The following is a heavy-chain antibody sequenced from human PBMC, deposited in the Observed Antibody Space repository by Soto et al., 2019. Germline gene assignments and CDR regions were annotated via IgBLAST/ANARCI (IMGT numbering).Heavy chain of an antibody. D-gene: IGHD5-12*01. CDR1: GFTFSSYA. V-gene: IGHV3-30-3*01. CDR3: ARDEMATIYGYFDY. CDR2: ISYDGSNK. J-gene: IGHJ4*02. Sequence: GGSLRLSCAASGFTFSSYAMHWVRQAPGKGLEWVAVISYDGSNKYYADSVKGRFTISRDNSKNTLYLQMNSLRAEDTAVYYCARDEMATIYGYFDYWGQGTLVTVSS.